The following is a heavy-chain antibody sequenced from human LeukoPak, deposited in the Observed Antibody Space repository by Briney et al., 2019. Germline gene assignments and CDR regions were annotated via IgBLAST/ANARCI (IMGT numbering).Heavy chain of an antibody. CDR2: INSDGSST. CDR1: GFTFSSYW. D-gene: IGHD3-16*01. CDR3: ARGRLGGFFDY. Sequence: GGSLRLSCAVSGFTFSSYWMHWVRQAPGKGLVWVSRINSDGSSTNYADSVKGRFTISRDNAKNTLYLQMNSLRAEDTAVYYCARGRLGGFFDYWGQGTLVTVSS. J-gene: IGHJ4*02. V-gene: IGHV3-74*01.